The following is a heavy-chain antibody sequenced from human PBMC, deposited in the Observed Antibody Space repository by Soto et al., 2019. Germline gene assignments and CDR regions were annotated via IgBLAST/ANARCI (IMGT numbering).Heavy chain of an antibody. CDR1: GYNFVEYW. D-gene: IGHD6-25*01. Sequence: GESLKVSCKASGYNFVEYWIGWVRQMPGKGLEWMGSVYPNDSDVKYSPSFQGQVTVSADKSINTAYLHGSSLKPSDSATYYCGAGSFDHWGQGPPVTVSS. J-gene: IGHJ4*02. V-gene: IGHV5-51*01. CDR2: VYPNDSDV. CDR3: GAGSFDH.